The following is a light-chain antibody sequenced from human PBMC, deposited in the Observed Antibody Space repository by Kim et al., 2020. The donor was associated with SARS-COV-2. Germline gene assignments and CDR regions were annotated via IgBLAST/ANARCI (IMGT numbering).Light chain of an antibody. J-gene: IGKJ1*01. CDR1: QSVGSS. CDR2: DAF. V-gene: IGKV3-11*01. CDR3: QQRGNWPLT. Sequence: LSPGERATLSYRASQSVGSSIAWYQQKPGQAPRLLIYDAFSRATGIPARFSASGSGTDFTLTISSLEPEDFAVYYCQQRGNWPLTFGQGTRVEIK.